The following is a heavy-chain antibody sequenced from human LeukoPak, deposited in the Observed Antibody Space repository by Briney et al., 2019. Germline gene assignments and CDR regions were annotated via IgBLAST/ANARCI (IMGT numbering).Heavy chain of an antibody. CDR2: ISGSGGST. Sequence: GGSLRLSCAASGFTFSSYAMSWVRQAPGKGLEWVSAISGSGGSTYYADSVKGRFTISRDNSKNTLYLQMNSLRAEDTAVYYCAKGGGSGSYYNPNYYYGMDVWGQGTTVTVS. V-gene: IGHV3-23*01. CDR3: AKGGGSGSYYNPNYYYGMDV. J-gene: IGHJ6*02. CDR1: GFTFSSYA. D-gene: IGHD3-10*01.